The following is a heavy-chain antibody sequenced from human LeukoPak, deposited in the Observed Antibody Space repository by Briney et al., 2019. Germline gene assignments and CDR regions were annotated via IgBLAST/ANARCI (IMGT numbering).Heavy chain of an antibody. V-gene: IGHV3-23*01. CDR3: AKRAPYSSSSVYFDA. CDR1: GFTFSIYG. CDR2: ISDTGSDT. D-gene: IGHD6-6*01. Sequence: PGGSLRLSCAASGFTFSIYGMNWVRQAPGKGLEWVSSISDTGSDTYYADSVKGRFTISRDNSKNTLFLHMNSLRVEDTAIYYCAKRAPYSSSSVYFDAWGQGALVTVSS. J-gene: IGHJ4*02.